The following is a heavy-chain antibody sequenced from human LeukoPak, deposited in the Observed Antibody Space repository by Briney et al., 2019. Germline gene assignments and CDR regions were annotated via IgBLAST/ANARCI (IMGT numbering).Heavy chain of an antibody. CDR3: ARVRMVRATRGDIFDY. CDR2: IRNKHNSYST. V-gene: IGHV3-72*01. Sequence: GGSLRLSCAADGFTFSEHYMDWVRQAPGKGLEWVGRIRNKHNSYSTEYAASVKGRFTISRDDSKNSLYLQMNSLKTEDTAVYYCARVRMVRATRGDIFDYWGQGTLVTVSS. CDR1: GFTFSEHY. J-gene: IGHJ4*02. D-gene: IGHD1-26*01.